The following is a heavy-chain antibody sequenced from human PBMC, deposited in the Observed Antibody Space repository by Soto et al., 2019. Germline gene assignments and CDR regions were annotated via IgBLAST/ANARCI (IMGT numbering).Heavy chain of an antibody. V-gene: IGHV4-59*08. J-gene: IGHJ6*03. CDR2: IYYSGST. Sequence: PSETLSLTCTVSGGSISSYYWSWIRQPPGKGLEWIGYIYYSGSTNYNTSLKSRVTISVDTSKNQFSLKLSSGTAADTAVYYCARHSSGELPRFIYYYYYYMDVWGKGTTVTVSS. D-gene: IGHD2-15*01. CDR3: ARHSSGELPRFIYYYYYYMDV. CDR1: GGSISSYY.